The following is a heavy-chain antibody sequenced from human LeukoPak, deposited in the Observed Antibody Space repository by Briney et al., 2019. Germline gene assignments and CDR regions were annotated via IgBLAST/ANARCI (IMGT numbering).Heavy chain of an antibody. CDR2: ISYDGSNK. D-gene: IGHD6-19*01. CDR3: AKGNQWLTYYYFDY. V-gene: IGHV3-30-3*01. Sequence: PGRSLRLSCAASGFTFSSYAMHWVRQAPGKGLEWVAVISYDGSNKYYADSVKGRFTISRDNSKNTLYLQMNSLRAEDTAVYYCAKGNQWLTYYYFDYWGQGTLVTVSS. CDR1: GFTFSSYA. J-gene: IGHJ4*02.